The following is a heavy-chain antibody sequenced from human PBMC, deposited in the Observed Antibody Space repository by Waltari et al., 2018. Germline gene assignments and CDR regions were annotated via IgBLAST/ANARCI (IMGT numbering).Heavy chain of an antibody. J-gene: IGHJ4*02. V-gene: IGHV3-23*01. CDR1: GFTFSSYA. Sequence: EVQLLESGGGLVQPGGSLRLSCAASGFTFSSYAMSWVRQAPGKGLEWVSAISGSGGSTYYADSVKGRFTISRDNSKNTLYLQMNSLRAEDMAVYYCAKGGVVVAAGANYFDYWGQGTLVTVSS. CDR2: ISGSGGST. CDR3: AKGGVVVAAGANYFDY. D-gene: IGHD2-15*01.